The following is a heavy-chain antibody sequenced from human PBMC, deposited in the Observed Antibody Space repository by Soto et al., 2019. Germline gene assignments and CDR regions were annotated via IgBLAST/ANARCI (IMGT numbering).Heavy chain of an antibody. CDR1: GGSISSRNYY. CDR3: ASKSDFWGDSSSFAS. J-gene: IGHJ5*01. D-gene: IGHD3-3*01. Sequence: PSETLSLTCTVSGGSISSRNYYWGWVRQPPGKGLEWIGSIYYNGFTYYNPSLKIRVTISVDTSKNHFSLKVRSVTATDTAVYYCASKSDFWGDSSSFASWGQGTLVTVSS. V-gene: IGHV4-39*02. CDR2: IYYNGFT.